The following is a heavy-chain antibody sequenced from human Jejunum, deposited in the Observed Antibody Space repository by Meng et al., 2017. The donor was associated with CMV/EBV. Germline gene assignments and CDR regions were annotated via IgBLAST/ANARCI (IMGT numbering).Heavy chain of an antibody. CDR1: GYTFTTYY. D-gene: IGHD2-15*01. Sequence: SGYTFTTYYIHWVRQAPGQGLEWMGWINPNSGDTNSAQKFQGRVTMTRDTSITTAYMEMSGLISGDTAIYYCLLTPRRVGHGMDVWGQGTTVTVSS. CDR3: LLTPRRVGHGMDV. V-gene: IGHV1-2*02. J-gene: IGHJ6*02. CDR2: INPNSGDT.